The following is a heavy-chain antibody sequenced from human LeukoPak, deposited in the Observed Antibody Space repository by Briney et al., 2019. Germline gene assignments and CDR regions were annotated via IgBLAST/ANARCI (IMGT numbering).Heavy chain of an antibody. V-gene: IGHV1-69*05. Sequence: VKVSCKASGGTFSNYALSWVRQAPGQGLEWMGGIIPIFGTTNYAQKFQGRVTITTDESTGTAYMELISLRSEDTAIYYCARDRATTVSKSFAFDIWGQGTMVTVSS. CDR3: ARDRATTVSKSFAFDI. D-gene: IGHD4-17*01. CDR1: GGTFSNYA. CDR2: IIPIFGTT. J-gene: IGHJ3*02.